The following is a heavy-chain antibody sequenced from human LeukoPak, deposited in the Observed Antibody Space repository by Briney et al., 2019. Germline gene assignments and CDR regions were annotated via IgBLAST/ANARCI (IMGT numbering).Heavy chain of an antibody. CDR3: ARHPSPQLHHFDY. CDR2: INPTGDST. V-gene: IGHV1-46*01. J-gene: IGHJ4*02. Sequence: ASVKVSCKASGYTFTNYYIHWVRQAPGQGLEWMGMINPTGDSTTYAQKFQGRVTMTRDTSTNTVYMELSSLRSDDTAVYYCARHPSPQLHHFDYWGQGTLVTVSS. D-gene: IGHD2-2*01. CDR1: GYTFTNYY.